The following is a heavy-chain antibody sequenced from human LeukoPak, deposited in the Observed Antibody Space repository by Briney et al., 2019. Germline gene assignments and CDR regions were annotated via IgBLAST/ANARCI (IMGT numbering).Heavy chain of an antibody. D-gene: IGHD3-16*01. CDR3: ARDPGGIGWLFDY. CDR2: INPNSGVT. CDR1: GYSFTDFF. Sequence: ASVKVSCKASGYSFTDFFLHWVRQAPGQGPEWMGWINPNSGVTDYAQKFEGRVTMTRDTSIRTAYMELSSLRSDDTAVYYCARDPGGIGWLFDYWGQGTQVTVSS. V-gene: IGHV1-2*02. J-gene: IGHJ4*02.